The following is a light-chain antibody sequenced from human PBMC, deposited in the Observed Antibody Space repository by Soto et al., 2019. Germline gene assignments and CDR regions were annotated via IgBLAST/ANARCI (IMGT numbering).Light chain of an antibody. J-gene: IGKJ4*01. CDR2: AAS. Sequence: DIQMTQSHSSLSASVGDRVTITCRASQALRNDLGWYQQKPGKARKRLIYAASSWDSEVPVRFSGSGSGTDFTLTISRLESEDFAVYYCQQYGSSPGLTFGGGTKV. CDR3: QQYGSSPGLT. V-gene: IGKV1-17*01. CDR1: QALRND.